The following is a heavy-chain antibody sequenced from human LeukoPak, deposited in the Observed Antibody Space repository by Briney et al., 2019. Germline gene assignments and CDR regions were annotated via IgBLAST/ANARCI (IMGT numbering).Heavy chain of an antibody. D-gene: IGHD2-2*02. V-gene: IGHV3-15*01. CDR3: TTELIVVVPAAIQRYFDY. Sequence: GGSLRLSCAASGFTLSSYAMHWVRQAPGRGLEWVGRIKSKTDGGTTDYAAPVKGRFTISRDDSKNTLYLQMNSLKTEDTAVYYCTTELIVVVPAAIQRYFDYWGQGTLVTVSS. J-gene: IGHJ4*02. CDR2: IKSKTDGGTT. CDR1: GFTLSSYA.